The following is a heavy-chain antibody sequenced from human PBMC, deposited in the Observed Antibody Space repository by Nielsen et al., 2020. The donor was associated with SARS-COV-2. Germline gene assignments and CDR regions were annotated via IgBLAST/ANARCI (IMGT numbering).Heavy chain of an antibody. D-gene: IGHD5-24*01. CDR1: GDSVSSAIHY. CDR2: MYYTGSS. V-gene: IGHV4-61*01. CDR3: VRIDMATISVDY. Sequence: SETLSLTCSVSGDSVSSAIHYWSWIRQAPGKGLEWIGYMYYTGSSDYNPSFKSRVTISVDTSKNQFSLTLTSVTAADTAVYYCVRIDMATISVDYWGRGTLVTVSS. J-gene: IGHJ4*02.